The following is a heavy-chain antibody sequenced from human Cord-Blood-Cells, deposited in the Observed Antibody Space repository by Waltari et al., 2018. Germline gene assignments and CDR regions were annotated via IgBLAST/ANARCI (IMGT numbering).Heavy chain of an antibody. J-gene: IGHJ4*02. CDR2: IIPIFGTA. Sequence: QVQLVQSGAEVKKPGSSVTVSCKASGGTFSSYAISWARQAPGQGLEWTGGIIPIFGTANYAQKFQGRVTITADKSTSTAYMELSSLRSEDTAVYYCASPNSGYQVFDYWGQGTLVTVSS. V-gene: IGHV1-69*06. CDR1: GGTFSSYA. D-gene: IGHD5-12*01. CDR3: ASPNSGYQVFDY.